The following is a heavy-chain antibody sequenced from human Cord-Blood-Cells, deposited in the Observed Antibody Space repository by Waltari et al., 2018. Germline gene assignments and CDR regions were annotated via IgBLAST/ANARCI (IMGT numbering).Heavy chain of an antibody. CDR3: ARVAVRDWYLDL. Sequence: QVQLVQSGAEVKKPGSSVKVSCKASGGTFSSYAISWVRQAPGQGLEWMGRIIPILGIANYAQKFQGRVTITADKSTSTAYMELSSLRSEDTAVYYCARVAVRDWYLDLWGRGTLVTVSS. D-gene: IGHD6-19*01. CDR1: GGTFSSYA. V-gene: IGHV1-69*09. CDR2: IIPILGIA. J-gene: IGHJ2*01.